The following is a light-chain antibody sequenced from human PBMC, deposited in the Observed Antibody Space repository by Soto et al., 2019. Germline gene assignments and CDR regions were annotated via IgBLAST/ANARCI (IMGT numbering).Light chain of an antibody. Sequence: EIQMSQSLAALSANIGASATFTCRASQSISSYLNWYQQKPGKAPKLLIYAASSLQSGVPSRFSGSGSGTDFTLTISSLQPEDFATYYCQQSYSTPPTFAQGTKV. CDR1: QSISSY. CDR3: QQSYSTPPT. J-gene: IGKJ1*01. V-gene: IGKV1-39*01. CDR2: AAS.